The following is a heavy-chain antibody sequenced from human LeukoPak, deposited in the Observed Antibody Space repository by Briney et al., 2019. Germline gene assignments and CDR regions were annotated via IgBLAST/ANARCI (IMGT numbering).Heavy chain of an antibody. CDR3: ARRGYDILTGYPTYGMDV. V-gene: IGHV4-59*08. Sequence: SETLSLTCTVSGGSISSYYWSWIRQPPGKGLEWIGYIYYSGSTNYNPSLKSRVTISVDTSKNQFSLKLSSVTAADTAVYYCARRGYDILTGYPTYGMDVWGQGTTVTVSS. J-gene: IGHJ6*02. CDR2: IYYSGST. D-gene: IGHD3-9*01. CDR1: GGSISSYY.